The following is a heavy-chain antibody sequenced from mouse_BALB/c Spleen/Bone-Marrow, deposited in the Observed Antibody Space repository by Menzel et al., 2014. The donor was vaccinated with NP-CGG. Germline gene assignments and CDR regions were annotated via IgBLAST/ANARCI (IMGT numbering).Heavy chain of an antibody. J-gene: IGHJ4*01. CDR1: GFTFSSFG. V-gene: IGHV5-17*02. CDR2: ISNGSSTI. Sequence: EVKLVESGGGLVQPGGSRKLSCAASGFTFSSFGMHWVRQAPEKGLEWVAYISNGSSTIYYADTVKGRFTISRDNPKNTPFLQMTSLRSEDTAMYYCARKGAMITHYYAMDYWGQGTSVTVSA. D-gene: IGHD2-4*01. CDR3: ARKGAMITHYYAMDY.